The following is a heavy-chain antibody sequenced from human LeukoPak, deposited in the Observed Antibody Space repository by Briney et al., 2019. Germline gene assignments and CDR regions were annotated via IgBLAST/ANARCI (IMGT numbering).Heavy chain of an antibody. CDR2: ISSSSSYI. CDR1: GFTFSSYS. J-gene: IGHJ3*02. D-gene: IGHD2-15*01. Sequence: GGSLRLSCAASGFTFSSYSMNWVRQAPGKGLEWVSSISSSSSYIYYADSVKGRFTISRDNAKNSLYLQMNSLRAEDTAVYYCARDLSSGDHNAFDIWGQGTMVTVSS. CDR3: ARDLSSGDHNAFDI. V-gene: IGHV3-21*01.